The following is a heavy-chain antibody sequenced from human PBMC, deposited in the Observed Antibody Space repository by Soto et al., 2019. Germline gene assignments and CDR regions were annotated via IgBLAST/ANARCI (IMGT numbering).Heavy chain of an antibody. CDR2: IYYSGST. V-gene: IGHV4-59*08. Sequence: SETLSLTCTVSGGSMNDYYWSWIRQPPGKGLEWIGYIYYSGSTYYSPSLKSRVTISVDTSKNQFILRLSSVTAADTAVYYCASRGREYFFDSWGQGTLVIVSS. D-gene: IGHD3-10*01. CDR3: ASRGREYFFDS. J-gene: IGHJ4*02. CDR1: GGSMNDYY.